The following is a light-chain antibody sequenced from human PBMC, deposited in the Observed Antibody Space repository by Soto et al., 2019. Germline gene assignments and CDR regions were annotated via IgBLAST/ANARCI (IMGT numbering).Light chain of an antibody. CDR1: SSDVGSYDY. V-gene: IGLV2-14*03. J-gene: IGLJ1*01. CDR2: DVN. Sequence: QSVLTQPASVSGSPGQSITFSCTGTSSDVGSYDYVSWHQQHPGKAPKLIIYDVNNRPSGVPSRFSGSKSGNTASLTISGLQTEDEADYYCCSYSTAATDV. CDR3: CSYSTAATDV.